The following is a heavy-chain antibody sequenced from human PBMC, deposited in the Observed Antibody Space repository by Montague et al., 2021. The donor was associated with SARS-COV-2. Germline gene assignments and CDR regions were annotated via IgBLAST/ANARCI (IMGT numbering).Heavy chain of an antibody. D-gene: IGHD5-18*01. CDR3: ARREYSYGWGD. J-gene: IGHJ4*02. CDR2: VDYSGNT. CDR1: GGPISGSSDY. V-gene: IGHV4-39*01. Sequence: ETLSLTCTVTGGPISGSSDYWGWIRQSPGKGLEWTASVDYSGNTYYSPSLKSRLTISVDTSKNQFSLKLNSVTAADTALYYCARREYSYGWGDWGQGTLVTVSS.